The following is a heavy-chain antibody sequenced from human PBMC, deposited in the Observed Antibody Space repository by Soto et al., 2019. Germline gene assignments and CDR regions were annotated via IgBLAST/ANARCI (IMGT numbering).Heavy chain of an antibody. V-gene: IGHV5-51*01. CDR2: IFPSVTVT. J-gene: IGHJ6*04. CDR1: GYSFTSYS. D-gene: IGHD2-2*02. CDR3: ARLSGCSSTSCYTHLDV. Sequence: GESLKIFRKSSGYSFTSYSIGWVRQMPRKGAEWMAIIFPSVTVTRYSPTFQGQVTIAADKSSSTACLQWSSLKASDTAMYYCARLSGCSSTSCYTHLDVWGEGTTVTVSS.